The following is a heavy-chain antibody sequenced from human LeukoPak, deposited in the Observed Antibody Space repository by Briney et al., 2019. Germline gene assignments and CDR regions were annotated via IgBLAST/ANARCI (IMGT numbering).Heavy chain of an antibody. D-gene: IGHD3-22*01. Sequence: ASVKVSCKASGYTFTGYYMHWVRQAPGQGLKWMGWINPNSGGTNYAQKFQGRVTMTRDTSISTAYMELSRLRSDDTAVYYCARLCLYRSGYFAFDIWGQGTMVTVSS. J-gene: IGHJ3*02. CDR2: INPNSGGT. CDR1: GYTFTGYY. V-gene: IGHV1-2*02. CDR3: ARLCLYRSGYFAFDI.